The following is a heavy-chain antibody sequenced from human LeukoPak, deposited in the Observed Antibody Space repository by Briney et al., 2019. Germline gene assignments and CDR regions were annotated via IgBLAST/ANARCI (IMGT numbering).Heavy chain of an antibody. D-gene: IGHD3-3*01. CDR2: IYYSGST. Sequence: SETLSLTCTVSGGSISSSSYYWGWIRQPPGKGLEWSGSIYYSGSTYYNPSLKSRVTISVDTSKNQFSLKLSSVTAADTAVYYCTSPRGGITIFGVAFGAFDIWGQGTMVTVSS. J-gene: IGHJ3*02. CDR1: GGSISSSSYY. CDR3: TSPRGGITIFGVAFGAFDI. V-gene: IGHV4-39*01.